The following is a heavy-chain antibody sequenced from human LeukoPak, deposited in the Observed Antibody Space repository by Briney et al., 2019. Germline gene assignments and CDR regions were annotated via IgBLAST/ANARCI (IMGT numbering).Heavy chain of an antibody. CDR2: IKGDGSEK. CDR1: GFNFGPYW. CDR3: ARVAVSGPTGWFDS. J-gene: IGHJ5*01. D-gene: IGHD2-8*02. V-gene: IGHV3-7*01. Sequence: GGSLRLSCAASGFNFGPYWMSWVRQAPGKGPEWVANIKGDGSEKFYANSVKGRFTISRDNVDNVVYLQMNSLGAEDTAVYYCARVAVSGPTGWFDSWGQGTLVIVSS.